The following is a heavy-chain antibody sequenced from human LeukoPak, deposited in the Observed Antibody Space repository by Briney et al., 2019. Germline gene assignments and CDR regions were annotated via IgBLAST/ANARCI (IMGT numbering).Heavy chain of an antibody. V-gene: IGHV3-23*01. CDR1: GFTFSSYA. J-gene: IGHJ4*02. Sequence: GGSLRLSCAASGFTFSSYAMSWVRQAPGKGLEWVSGISGPGGSTYYADSVKGRFTISRDNSKNTLYLQMNSLRAEDTAVYYCARAMRSGYDYWGQGTLVTVSS. D-gene: IGHD5-12*01. CDR3: ARAMRSGYDY. CDR2: ISGPGGST.